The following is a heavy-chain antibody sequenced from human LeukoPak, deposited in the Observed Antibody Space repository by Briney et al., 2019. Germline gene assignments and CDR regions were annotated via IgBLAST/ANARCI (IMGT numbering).Heavy chain of an antibody. CDR1: VYTFTSYG. D-gene: IGHD5-12*01. J-gene: IGHJ4*02. CDR2: ISAYNGNT. Sequence: ASVKVSCKAAVYTFTSYGISWVRQAPGQGLEWMGWISAYNGNTNYAQKLQGRVTMTTDTSTSTAYMELRSLRSDDTAVYYCARAALRTNGSSGYDLNNYFECWGQGTLVTVSS. V-gene: IGHV1-18*01. CDR3: ARAALRTNGSSGYDLNNYFEC.